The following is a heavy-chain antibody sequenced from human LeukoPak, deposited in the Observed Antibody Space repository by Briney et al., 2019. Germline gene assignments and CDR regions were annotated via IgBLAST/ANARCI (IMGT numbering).Heavy chain of an antibody. V-gene: IGHV3-23*01. Sequence: GSLRLSCAASAFSFSKSALIWVRQAPGKGLEWVSAITANGGYTLYADAVKGRFTVSRDNSKNTLYLQINSLRPEDTAMYYCAKDPNGDYIGAFDFWGQGTMVTVSS. CDR3: AKDPNGDYIGAFDF. D-gene: IGHD4-17*01. CDR1: AFSFSKSA. CDR2: ITANGGYT. J-gene: IGHJ3*01.